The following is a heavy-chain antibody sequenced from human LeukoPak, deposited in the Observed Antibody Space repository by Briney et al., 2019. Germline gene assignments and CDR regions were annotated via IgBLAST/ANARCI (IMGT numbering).Heavy chain of an antibody. CDR3: ARRSGFWSGYYTGYNWFDP. CDR2: INHSGST. D-gene: IGHD3-3*01. V-gene: IGHV4-34*01. J-gene: IGHJ5*02. Sequence: SETLSLTCAVYGGSFSGYYWSWIRQPPGKGLEWIGEINHSGSTNYNPSPKSRVTILVDTSKNQFSLKLSSVTAADKAVYYCARRSGFWSGYYTGYNWFDPWGPGNPGHRLL. CDR1: GGSFSGYY.